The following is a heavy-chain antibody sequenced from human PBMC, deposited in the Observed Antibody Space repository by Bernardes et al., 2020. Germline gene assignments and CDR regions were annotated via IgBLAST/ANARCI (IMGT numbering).Heavy chain of an antibody. J-gene: IGHJ5*02. CDR3: ARSLDDCTGGVCYARGAWFDP. CDR1: GGSISSSNW. D-gene: IGHD2-8*02. V-gene: IGHV4-4*02. CDR2: IYHSGST. Sequence: SETLSLTCAVSGGSISSSNWWSWVRQPPGKGLEWIGEIYHSGSTNYNPSLKSRVTISVDKSKNQFSLKLSSVTAADTAVYYCARSLDDCTGGVCYARGAWFDPWGQGTLVTVSS.